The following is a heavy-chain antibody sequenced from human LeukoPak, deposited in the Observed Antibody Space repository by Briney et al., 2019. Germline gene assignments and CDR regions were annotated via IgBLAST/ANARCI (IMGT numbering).Heavy chain of an antibody. J-gene: IGHJ3*02. V-gene: IGHV3-74*01. D-gene: IGHD2-2*02. CDR2: INSEGNRT. CDR1: GFTFSTYW. CDR3: ARGRYCSSTSCYKAFDI. Sequence: GGSLRLSCAASGFTFSTYWMYWVRQAPGKGLVWVSRINSEGNRTSYAGSVKGRVTISRDNAKNTLYLQMNSLRAEDTAVYYCARGRYCSSTSCYKAFDIWGQGTKVTVSS.